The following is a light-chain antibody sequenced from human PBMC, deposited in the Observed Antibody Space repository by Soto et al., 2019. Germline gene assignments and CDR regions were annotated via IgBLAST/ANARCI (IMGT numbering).Light chain of an antibody. J-gene: IGLJ2*01. V-gene: IGLV2-14*01. CDR1: SSDVGGYNY. Sequence: QSVLTQPASVSGSPGQSITISCTGTSSDVGGYNYVSWYQQHPGKAPKLMIYEVGNRPSGVSNRFSGSKSGNTASLTISGLQAEDEADYYCSSYTSSSTLPVFGGGTKLTVL. CDR2: EVG. CDR3: SSYTSSSTLPV.